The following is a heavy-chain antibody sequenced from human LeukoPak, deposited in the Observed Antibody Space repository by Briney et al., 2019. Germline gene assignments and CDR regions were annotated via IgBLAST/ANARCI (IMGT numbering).Heavy chain of an antibody. J-gene: IGHJ4*02. CDR1: GGSISSYY. Sequence: PSETLPLTCTVSGGSISSYYWSWIRQPAGKGLEWIGRIYTSGSTNYNPSLKSRVTMSVDTSKNQFSLKLSSVTAADTAVYYCARRLGYSSSWYEEDWGQGTLVTVSS. CDR2: IYTSGST. V-gene: IGHV4-4*07. CDR3: ARRLGYSSSWYEED. D-gene: IGHD6-13*01.